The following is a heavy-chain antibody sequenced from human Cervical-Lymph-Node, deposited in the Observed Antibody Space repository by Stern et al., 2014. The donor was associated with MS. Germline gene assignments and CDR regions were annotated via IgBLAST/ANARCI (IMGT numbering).Heavy chain of an antibody. Sequence: VQLVESGAEVKKPGASVKVSCKASGYTFTSYYMHWVRQAPGQGLEWMGIINPSGGSTSYAQKVQGRVTMTRDTSMSTVYMELSSLRSEDTAVYYCALLGMTTVTTYDYWGQGTLVTVSS. D-gene: IGHD4-17*01. CDR1: GYTFTSYY. CDR3: ALLGMTTVTTYDY. J-gene: IGHJ4*02. CDR2: INPSGGST. V-gene: IGHV1-46*03.